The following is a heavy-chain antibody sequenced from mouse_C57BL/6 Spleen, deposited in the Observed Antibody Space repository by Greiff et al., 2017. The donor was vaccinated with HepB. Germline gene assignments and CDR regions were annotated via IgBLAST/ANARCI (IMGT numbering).Heavy chain of an antibody. J-gene: IGHJ2*01. Sequence: VQLQQSGPGLVKPSQSLSLTCSVTGYSITSGYYWNWIRQFPGNKLEWMGYISYDGSNNYNPSLKNRISITRDTSKNQFFLKLNSVTTEDTATYYCARVGAYGYEDYWGQGTTLTVSS. CDR3: ARVGAYGYEDY. CDR2: ISYDGSN. CDR1: GYSITSGYY. V-gene: IGHV3-6*01. D-gene: IGHD2-2*01.